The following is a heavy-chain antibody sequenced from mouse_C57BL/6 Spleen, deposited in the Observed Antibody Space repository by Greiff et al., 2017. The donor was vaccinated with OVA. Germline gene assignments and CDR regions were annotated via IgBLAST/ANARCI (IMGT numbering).Heavy chain of an antibody. J-gene: IGHJ1*03. Sequence: EVQLQQSGPELVKPGASVKIPCKASGYTFTDYNMDWVKQSHGQSLEWIGDINPNNGGTIYNQKFKGKATLTVDKSSSTAYMELRSLTSEDTAVYYCARSDGSQGYWYFDVWGTGTTVTVSS. CDR2: INPNNGGT. CDR1: GYTFTDYN. CDR3: ARSDGSQGYWYFDV. V-gene: IGHV1-18*01. D-gene: IGHD2-3*01.